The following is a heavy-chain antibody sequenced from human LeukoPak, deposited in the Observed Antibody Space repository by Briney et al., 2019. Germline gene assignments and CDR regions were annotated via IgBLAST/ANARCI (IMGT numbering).Heavy chain of an antibody. V-gene: IGHV3-48*03. J-gene: IGHJ3*02. CDR1: GFTFSSYE. CDR3: ASGVRFLEWLPSPPDAFDI. Sequence: GGSLRLSCAASGFTFSSYEMNWVRQAPGKGLEWVSYISSSGSTIYYADPVKGRFTISRDNAKNSLYLQMNSLRAEDTAVYYCASGVRFLEWLPSPPDAFDIWGQGTMVTVSS. D-gene: IGHD3-3*01. CDR2: ISSSGSTI.